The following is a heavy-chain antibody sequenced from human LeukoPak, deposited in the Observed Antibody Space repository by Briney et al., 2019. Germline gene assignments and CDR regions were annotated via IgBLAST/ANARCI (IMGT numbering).Heavy chain of an antibody. CDR2: ISSTSSYI. CDR1: GFTFSRFW. CDR3: ASGGLSYDILTGYYTS. V-gene: IGHV3-21*01. J-gene: IGHJ5*02. Sequence: GSLRLSCAASGFTFSRFWMNWVRQAPGKGLEWVSSISSTSSYIYYADSVKGRFTISRDNAKNSLYLQMNSLRAEDTAVYYCASGGLSYDILTGYYTSWGQGTLVTVSS. D-gene: IGHD3-9*01.